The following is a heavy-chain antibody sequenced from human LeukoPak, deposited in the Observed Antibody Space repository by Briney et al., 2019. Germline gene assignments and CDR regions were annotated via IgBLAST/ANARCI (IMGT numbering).Heavy chain of an antibody. CDR2: IKSKSDGGTT. CDR3: TTGGHYFGS. CDR1: GVTISDAW. Sequence: GGSLRLSCVASGVTISDAWMSWVRQAPGEGLEWVGRIKSKSDGGTTDYAAPVTDRFIISRDDSKNTLFLQMNSLEADDTAVYYCTTGGHYFGSWGQGTLVIVSS. D-gene: IGHD3-10*01. J-gene: IGHJ4*02. V-gene: IGHV3-15*01.